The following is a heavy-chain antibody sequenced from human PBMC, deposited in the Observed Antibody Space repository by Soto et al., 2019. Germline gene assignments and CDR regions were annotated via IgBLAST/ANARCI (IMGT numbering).Heavy chain of an antibody. D-gene: IGHD6-6*01. V-gene: IGHV3-30*04. Sequence: QVQLVESGGGVVQPGTSLRLSCAASGFTFSDYAMHWVRQAPGKGLEWVAVISYDGRYKFYADSVQGRFTISRDDSKNPLDLQASSLRPEDTAVYHCARPTIATRPSPIDYWGQGTLVTVSS. CDR3: ARPTIATRPSPIDY. J-gene: IGHJ4*02. CDR1: GFTFSDYA. CDR2: ISYDGRYK.